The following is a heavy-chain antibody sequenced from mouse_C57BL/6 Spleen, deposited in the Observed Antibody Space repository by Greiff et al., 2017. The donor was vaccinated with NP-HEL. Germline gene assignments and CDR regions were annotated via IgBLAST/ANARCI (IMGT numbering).Heavy chain of an antibody. CDR3: TTSVYYKAAMDY. V-gene: IGHV14-4*01. D-gene: IGHD1-1*01. Sequence: EVQLQQSGAELVRPGASVKLSCTASGFNIKDDYMHWVKQRPEQGLEWIGWIDPENGDTEYASKFQGKATITADTSSNTAYLQLSSLTSEDTAVYYCTTSVYYKAAMDYWGQGTSVTVSS. CDR2: IDPENGDT. J-gene: IGHJ4*01. CDR1: GFNIKDDY.